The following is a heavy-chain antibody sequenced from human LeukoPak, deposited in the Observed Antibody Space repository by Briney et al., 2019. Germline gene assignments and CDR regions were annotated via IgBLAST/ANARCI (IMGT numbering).Heavy chain of an antibody. V-gene: IGHV3-30*09. CDR3: ARRPGISMADSVKAYYFDY. CDR2: ISYDGSDE. J-gene: IGHJ4*02. D-gene: IGHD6-19*01. Sequence: GGSLRLSCAPSGFTFSDYAMHWVRQAPGKGLEWVAVISYDGSDEDYADSVKGRFAISRDNSKNALFLQMNSLRAEDTAVYFCARRPGISMADSVKAYYFDYWGQGTLVTVSS. CDR1: GFTFSDYA.